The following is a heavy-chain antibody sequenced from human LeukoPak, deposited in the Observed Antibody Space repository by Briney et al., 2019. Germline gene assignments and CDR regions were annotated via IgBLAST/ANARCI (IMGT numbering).Heavy chain of an antibody. CDR2: IIPIFGTA. CDR3: ARDLSGYEDVQSW. CDR1: GGTFSSYA. Sequence: SVKVSCKASGGTFSSYAISWVRQAPGQGLEWMGGIIPIFGTANYAQKFQGRVTITANESTSTAYMELSSLRSEDTAVYYCARDLSGYEDVQSWWGQGTLVTVSS. V-gene: IGHV1-69*13. J-gene: IGHJ4*02. D-gene: IGHD5-12*01.